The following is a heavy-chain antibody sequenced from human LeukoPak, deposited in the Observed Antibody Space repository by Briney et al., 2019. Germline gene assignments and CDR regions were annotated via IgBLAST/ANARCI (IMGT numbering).Heavy chain of an antibody. CDR1: GFTFNTYW. D-gene: IGHD5-18*01. J-gene: IGHJ5*02. CDR3: ARDRKWLRWFDP. V-gene: IGHV3-74*01. CDR2: ISGDGSTT. Sequence: PGGSLRLSCAASGFTFNTYWMHWVRQAPGKGLVWVSIISGDGSTTNYADSVQGRFTISRDNSRDTLYLQMNSLRAEDTAVYYCARDRKWLRWFDPWGQGTLVTVSS.